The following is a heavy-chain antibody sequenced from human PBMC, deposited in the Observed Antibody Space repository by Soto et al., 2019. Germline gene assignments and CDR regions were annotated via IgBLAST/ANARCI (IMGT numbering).Heavy chain of an antibody. J-gene: IGHJ6*02. V-gene: IGHV1-69*13. CDR3: VTIKQSEIKGRPGMDV. Sequence: SVKVSCKASAGTFISYAISWVRQAPGQGLEWMGGIIPIFTITNYAQKFQGRVTITADESTSTAYMELSSLRSEDTAVYYCVTIKQSEIKGRPGMDVWGPGTTATVSS. D-gene: IGHD6-6*01. CDR2: IIPIFTIT. CDR1: AGTFISYA.